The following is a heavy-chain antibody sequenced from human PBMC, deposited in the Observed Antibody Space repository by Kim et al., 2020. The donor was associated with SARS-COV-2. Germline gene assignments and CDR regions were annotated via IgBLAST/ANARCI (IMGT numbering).Heavy chain of an antibody. D-gene: IGHD3-3*01. CDR2: IYYSGST. V-gene: IGHV4-59*13. CDR3: ARGRFLEWLNWFDP. J-gene: IGHJ5*02. Sequence: SETLSLTCTVSGGSISSYYWSWIRQPPGKGLEWIGYIYYSGSTNYNPSLKSRVTISVDTSKNQFSLKLSSVTAADTAVYYCARGRFLEWLNWFDPWGQGTLVTVSS. CDR1: GGSISSYY.